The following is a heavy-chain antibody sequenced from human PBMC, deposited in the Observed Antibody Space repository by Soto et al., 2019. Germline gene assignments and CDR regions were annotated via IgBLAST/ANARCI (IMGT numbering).Heavy chain of an antibody. CDR2: ISGGGDST. CDR1: GFTFSSYA. Sequence: EVQLLESGGGLVQPGGSPRFSCAASGFTFSSYAMSWVRQAPGKGLQWVSAISGGGDSTYYADSVKGRFTISRVNSKNTLYLQMNSLRAEDTAVYYCAKEGPWREYDYWGQGTLVTVSS. CDR3: AKEGPWREYDY. J-gene: IGHJ4*02. V-gene: IGHV3-23*01. D-gene: IGHD5-12*01.